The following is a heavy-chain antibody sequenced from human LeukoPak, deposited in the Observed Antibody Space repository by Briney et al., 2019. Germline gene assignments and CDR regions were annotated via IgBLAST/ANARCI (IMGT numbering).Heavy chain of an antibody. CDR1: GGSISSYY. V-gene: IGHV4-59*01. Sequence: SETLSLTCTVSGGSISSYYWSWIRQPPGKGLEWIGYIYYSGSTNYNPSLKSRVTISVDTSKNQFSLKLSSVTAADTAVYYCARALVGATMPEIDYWGQGTLVTVSS. CDR3: ARALVGATMPEIDY. J-gene: IGHJ4*02. D-gene: IGHD1-26*01. CDR2: IYYSGST.